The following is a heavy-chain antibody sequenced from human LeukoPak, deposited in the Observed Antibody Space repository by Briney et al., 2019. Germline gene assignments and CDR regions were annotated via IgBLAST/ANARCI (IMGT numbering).Heavy chain of an antibody. Sequence: GSLRRPCSAPGFTLCNYSLSWGRPAPGKGLEWVSAISGSGGSTYYGDYVKGRFTISRDNSKNTLYLQMNSLRAEDTAIYYCVATVTILDYWGQGILVTVSS. V-gene: IGHV3-23*01. D-gene: IGHD4-17*01. J-gene: IGHJ4*02. CDR3: VATVTILDY. CDR1: GFTLCNYS. CDR2: ISGSGGST.